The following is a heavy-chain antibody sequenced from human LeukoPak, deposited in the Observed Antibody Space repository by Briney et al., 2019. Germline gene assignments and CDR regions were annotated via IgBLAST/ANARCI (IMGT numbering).Heavy chain of an antibody. V-gene: IGHV4-59*12. J-gene: IGHJ3*02. CDR1: GGSISSYY. Sequence: SETLSLTCTVSGGSISSYYWSWIRQPPGRGLEWIGYIYYSGSTNYNPSLKSRVTISVDTSKNQFSLKLSSVTAADTAVYYCARGRITMSAFDIWGQGTMVTVSS. CDR2: IYYSGST. D-gene: IGHD3-22*01. CDR3: ARGRITMSAFDI.